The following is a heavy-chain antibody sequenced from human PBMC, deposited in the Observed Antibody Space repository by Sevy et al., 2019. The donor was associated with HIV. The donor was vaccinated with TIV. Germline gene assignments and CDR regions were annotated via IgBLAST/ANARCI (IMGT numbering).Heavy chain of an antibody. CDR2: FDPEDDEK. CDR3: ATTKDYYDTSGYPFDS. Sequence: ASVKVSCKVSGYTLTELSMHWERQAPGKGLEWMGTFDPEDDEKIYAQKFQGRVTMTEDTSTDTAYMELSRLRSEDTAVYYCATTKDYYDTSGYPFDSWGQGTLVTVSS. D-gene: IGHD3-22*01. CDR1: GYTLTELS. V-gene: IGHV1-24*01. J-gene: IGHJ4*02.